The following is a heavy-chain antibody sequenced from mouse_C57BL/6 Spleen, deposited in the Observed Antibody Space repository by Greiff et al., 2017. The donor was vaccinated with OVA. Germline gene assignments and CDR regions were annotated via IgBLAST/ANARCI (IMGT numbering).Heavy chain of an antibody. Sequence: QVQLQQSGAELARPGASVKLSCKASGYTFTSYGISWVKQRTGQGLEWIGEIYPRSGNTYYNEKFKGKATLTADKSSSTAYMELRSLTSEDSAVYFCAREKTTVVATNAMDYWGQGTSGTVSS. V-gene: IGHV1-81*01. D-gene: IGHD1-1*01. CDR3: AREKTTVVATNAMDY. CDR2: IYPRSGNT. CDR1: GYTFTSYG. J-gene: IGHJ4*01.